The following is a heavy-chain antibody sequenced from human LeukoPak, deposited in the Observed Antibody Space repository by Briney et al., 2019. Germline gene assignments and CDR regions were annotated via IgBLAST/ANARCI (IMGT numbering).Heavy chain of an antibody. CDR2: ISYDGSNK. CDR1: GFTFSSYG. Sequence: GGSLRPSCAASGFTFSSYGMHWVRQAPGKGLEWVAVISYDGSNKYYADSVKGRFTISRDNSKNTLYLQTNSLRAEDTAVYYCAKDGYYYGSGSYKDPYYFDYWGQGTLVTVSS. J-gene: IGHJ4*02. V-gene: IGHV3-30*18. CDR3: AKDGYYYGSGSYKDPYYFDY. D-gene: IGHD3-10*01.